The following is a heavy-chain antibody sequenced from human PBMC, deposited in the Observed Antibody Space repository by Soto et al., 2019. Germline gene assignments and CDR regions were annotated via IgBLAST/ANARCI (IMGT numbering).Heavy chain of an antibody. CDR1: GFTFSSYW. D-gene: IGHD3-3*01. CDR3: ATNYDFWSGYYEAYYYYMDV. V-gene: IGHV3-7*01. Sequence: GGSLRLSCAASGFTFSSYWMSWARQAPGKGLEWVANIKQDGSEKYYVDSVKGRFTISRDNAKNSLYLQMNSLRAEDTAVYYCATNYDFWSGYYEAYYYYMDVWGKGTTVTVSS. J-gene: IGHJ6*03. CDR2: IKQDGSEK.